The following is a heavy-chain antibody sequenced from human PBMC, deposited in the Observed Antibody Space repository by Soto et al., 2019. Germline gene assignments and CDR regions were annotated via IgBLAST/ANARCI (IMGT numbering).Heavy chain of an antibody. V-gene: IGHV4-39*07. J-gene: IGHJ3*02. D-gene: IGHD3-9*01. CDR1: GGSISSSSYY. Sequence: PSETLSLTCTVSGGSISSSSYYWGWIRQPPGKGLEWIGSIYYTGRTYYNPSLKSRVIISVDTSKNQFSLKLSSVTAAEKAVYYCARAHYDILTGYPTHAFDIWGQGTMVTVSS. CDR3: ARAHYDILTGYPTHAFDI. CDR2: IYYTGRT.